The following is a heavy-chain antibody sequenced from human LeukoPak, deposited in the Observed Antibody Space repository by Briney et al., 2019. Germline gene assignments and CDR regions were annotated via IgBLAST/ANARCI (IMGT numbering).Heavy chain of an antibody. V-gene: IGHV4-59*01. Sequence: SETLSLTCTVSGASISNYYWSWIRQPPGKGLEWIGYIYYSGSTNYNPSLKSRVTISVDTSKNQLSLRLSSVTAADTAVYYCAAEGSSGFDYWGRGTLVTVSS. CDR3: AAEGSSGFDY. D-gene: IGHD6-19*01. CDR2: IYYSGST. J-gene: IGHJ4*02. CDR1: GASISNYY.